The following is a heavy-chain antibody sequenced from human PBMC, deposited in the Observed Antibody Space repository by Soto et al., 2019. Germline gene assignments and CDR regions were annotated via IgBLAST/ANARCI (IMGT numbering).Heavy chain of an antibody. CDR2: INHSGST. CDR1: GGSFSGYY. J-gene: IGHJ5*02. CDR3: ARAKTAMAP. Sequence: SETLSLTCAVYGGSFSGYYWSWIRQPPGKGLEWIGEINHSGSTNYNPSLKSRVTISVDTSKNQFSLKLSFVTAADTAVYYCARAKTAMAPWGQGTLVTVSS. D-gene: IGHD5-18*01. V-gene: IGHV4-34*01.